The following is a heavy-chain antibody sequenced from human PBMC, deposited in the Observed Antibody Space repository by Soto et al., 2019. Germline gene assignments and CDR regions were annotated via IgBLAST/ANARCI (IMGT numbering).Heavy chain of an antibody. Sequence: GGSLRLSCAASGFTFDDYAMHWVRQAPGKGLEWVSGISWNSGSIGYADSVKGRFTISRDNAKNSLYLQMNSLRAEDTALYYCAKDALPQRLAKEYYYYYYMDVWGKGTTVTVSS. CDR1: GFTFDDYA. V-gene: IGHV3-9*01. D-gene: IGHD3-22*01. CDR3: AKDALPQRLAKEYYYYYYMDV. CDR2: ISWNSGSI. J-gene: IGHJ6*03.